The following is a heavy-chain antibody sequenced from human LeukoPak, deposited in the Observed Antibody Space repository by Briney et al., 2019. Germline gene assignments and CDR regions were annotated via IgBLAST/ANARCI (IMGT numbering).Heavy chain of an antibody. CDR1: GGSFSGYY. V-gene: IGHV4-34*01. D-gene: IGHD3-16*01. CDR3: ARLGDQVRYHF. J-gene: IGHJ4*02. Sequence: PSETLSLTCAVYGGSFSGYYWSWIRQPPGKGLEWIGSIYYSGSTYYNPSLKSRVTISVDTSKNQFSLKLSSVTAADTAVYYCARLGDQVRYHFWGQGTLVTVSS. CDR2: IYYSGST.